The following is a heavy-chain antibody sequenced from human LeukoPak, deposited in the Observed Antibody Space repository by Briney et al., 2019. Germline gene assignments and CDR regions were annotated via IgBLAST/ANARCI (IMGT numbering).Heavy chain of an antibody. J-gene: IGHJ5*02. CDR3: AREPGVAAAGQNWFDP. Sequence: GGSLRPSCAASGFTFSSYSMNWVRQAPGKGLEWVSYISSSSSTIYYADSVKGRFTISRDNAKNSLYLQMNSLRAEDTAVYYCAREPGVAAAGQNWFDPWGQGTLVTVSS. V-gene: IGHV3-48*01. CDR2: ISSSSSTI. D-gene: IGHD6-13*01. CDR1: GFTFSSYS.